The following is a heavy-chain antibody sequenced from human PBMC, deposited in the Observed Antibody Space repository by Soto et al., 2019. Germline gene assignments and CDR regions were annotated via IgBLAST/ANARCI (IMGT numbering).Heavy chain of an antibody. V-gene: IGHV3-9*01. CDR2: ISWNSGSI. Sequence: EVQLVESGGGLVQPGRSLRLSCAASGFTFDDYAMHWVRQAPGKGLEWVSGISWNSGSIGYADSVKGRFTISRDNAKNSLYLQMNSLRAEDTALYYCAKDMGTVTNFFDYWGQGTLVTVSS. CDR1: GFTFDDYA. D-gene: IGHD4-17*01. J-gene: IGHJ4*02. CDR3: AKDMGTVTNFFDY.